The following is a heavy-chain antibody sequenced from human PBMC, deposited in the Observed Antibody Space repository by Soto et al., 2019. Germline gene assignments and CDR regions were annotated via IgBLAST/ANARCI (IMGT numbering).Heavy chain of an antibody. CDR2: ISGSGGST. CDR3: AKCSSVTTGVGDYYCGMDV. CDR1: GFTFRSYA. Sequence: LRLSCAASGFTFRSYAMSWVRQAQGKGLEWVSAISGSGGSTYYADSVKGRFTISRDKSKNSLYLQMNRLRAEDTAVYYCAKCSSVTTGVGDYYCGMDVWGQGTTVTVSS. J-gene: IGHJ6*02. V-gene: IGHV3-23*01. D-gene: IGHD4-17*01.